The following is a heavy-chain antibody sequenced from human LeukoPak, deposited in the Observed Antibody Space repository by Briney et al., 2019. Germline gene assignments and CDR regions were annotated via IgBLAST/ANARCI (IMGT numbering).Heavy chain of an antibody. V-gene: IGHV1-2*02. D-gene: IGHD6-19*01. CDR3: AKWRGYSSGWSGPFDD. CDR2: IDPNSGGT. J-gene: IGHJ4*01. Sequence: ASVKVSCKASGYTFTGHHMHWVRQAPGQGLEWMGWIDPNSGGTNYAQKFQGRVTVTRDTSISTAYMELSRLKSDDTAVYYCAKWRGYSSGWSGPFDDWGQGTPVTVSS. CDR1: GYTFTGHH.